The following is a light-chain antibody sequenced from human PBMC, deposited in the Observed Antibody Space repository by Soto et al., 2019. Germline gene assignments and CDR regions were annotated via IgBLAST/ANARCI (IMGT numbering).Light chain of an antibody. V-gene: IGKV1-39*01. J-gene: IGKJ3*01. CDR2: AAS. CDR3: QQSYSTPFT. Sequence: DIQMTQSPSSLSASVEDRVTITCRASQSISSYLNWYQQKPGKAPKLLIYAASSLQSGVPSRFSGSGSGTDFTLTISSLQPEDFATYYCQQSYSTPFTFGPGTKVDI. CDR1: QSISSY.